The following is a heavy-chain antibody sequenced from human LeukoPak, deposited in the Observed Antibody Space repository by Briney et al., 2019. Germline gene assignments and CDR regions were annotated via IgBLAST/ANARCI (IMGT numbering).Heavy chain of an antibody. CDR1: GGSFSGYY. D-gene: IGHD6-13*01. Sequence: ASETLSLTCAVYGGSFSGYYWSWIRQPPGKGLEWIGYIYHSGSTYYNPSLKSRVTISVDRSKNQFSLKLSSVTAADTAVCYCARGQQLGTYYFDYWGQGTLVTVSS. CDR3: ARGQQLGTYYFDY. CDR2: IYHSGST. V-gene: IGHV4-34*01. J-gene: IGHJ4*02.